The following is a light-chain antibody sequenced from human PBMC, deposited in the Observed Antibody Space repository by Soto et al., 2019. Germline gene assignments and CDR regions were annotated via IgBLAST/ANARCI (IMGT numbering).Light chain of an antibody. V-gene: IGLV2-23*01. CDR1: NNDVGSYNL. J-gene: IGLJ3*02. CDR3: CSYAGSSIWV. CDR2: EGS. Sequence: QSALTQPASVSGSPGQSITISCTGTNNDVGSYNLVSWYQQHPGQAPKLMIYEGSKRSSGVSDRLSGSKSGNTAPLTIYGLQAEDEDDYYCCSYAGSSIWVFGGGTKLTVL.